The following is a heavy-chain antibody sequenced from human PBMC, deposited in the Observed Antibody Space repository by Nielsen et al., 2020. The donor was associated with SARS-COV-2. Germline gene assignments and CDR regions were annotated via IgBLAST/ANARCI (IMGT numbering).Heavy chain of an antibody. CDR1: GFTFSSYA. V-gene: IGHV3-23*01. J-gene: IGHJ4*02. CDR2: ISGSGGST. D-gene: IGHD3-10*01. Sequence: GGSLRLSCAASGFTFSSYAMSWVRQAPGKGLEWVSAISGSGGSTYYADSVKGRFTISRDNSKNTLYLQMNSLRAEDTAVYYCAKASWRGITMVRVDFDYWGQGTLVTVSS. CDR3: AKASWRGITMVRVDFDY.